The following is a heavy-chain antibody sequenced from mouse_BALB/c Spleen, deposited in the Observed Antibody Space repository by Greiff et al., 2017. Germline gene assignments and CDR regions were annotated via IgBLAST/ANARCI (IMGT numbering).Heavy chain of an antibody. CDR3: AREGYDSWLAY. J-gene: IGHJ3*01. V-gene: IGHV1-67*01. Sequence: QVQLQQSGPELVRPGVSVKISCKGSGYTFTDYAMHWVKQSHAQSLEWIGVISTYYGNTNYNQKFKGKATMTVDKSSSTAYMELARLTSEDSAIYYCAREGYDSWLAYWGQGTRVTVTA. CDR1: GYTFTDYA. D-gene: IGHD2-2*01. CDR2: ISTYYGNT.